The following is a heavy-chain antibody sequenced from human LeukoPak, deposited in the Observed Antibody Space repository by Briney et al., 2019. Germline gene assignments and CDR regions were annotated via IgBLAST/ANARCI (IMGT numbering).Heavy chain of an antibody. CDR2: ISAYNGNT. Sequence: ASVKVSCKASGYTFTSYGISWVRQAPGQGLEWMGWISAYNGNTNYAQKLQGRVTMTTDTSTSAAYMELRSLRSDDTAVYYCARSYYDSSGYFLFDYWGQGTLVTVSS. CDR3: ARSYYDSSGYFLFDY. CDR1: GYTFTSYG. D-gene: IGHD3-22*01. V-gene: IGHV1-18*01. J-gene: IGHJ4*02.